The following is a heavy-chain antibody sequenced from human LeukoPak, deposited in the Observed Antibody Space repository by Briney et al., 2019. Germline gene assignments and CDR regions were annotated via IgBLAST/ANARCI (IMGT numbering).Heavy chain of an antibody. J-gene: IGHJ4*02. V-gene: IGHV3-9*01. CDR1: GFTFDDYA. Sequence: PEGSLRLSCAASGFTFDDYAMHWVRQAPGKGLEWVSGISWNSGYIGYADSVKGRFTISRDNAKNSLYLQMNSLRAEDTALYYCAKDHYSSSAYYFDYWGQGTLVTVSS. CDR2: ISWNSGYI. CDR3: AKDHYSSSAYYFDY. D-gene: IGHD6-13*01.